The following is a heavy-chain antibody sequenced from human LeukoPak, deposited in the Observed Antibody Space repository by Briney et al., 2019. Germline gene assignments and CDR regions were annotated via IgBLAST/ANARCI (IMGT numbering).Heavy chain of an antibody. CDR3: ARVPRGGSYYFDY. D-gene: IGHD1-26*01. CDR2: ISGSGGST. CDR1: GFTFSSYA. Sequence: PGGSLRLSCAASGFTFSSYAMSWVRQAPGKGLEWVSAISGSGGSTYYADSVKGRFTISRDNSKNTLYLQMNSLRAEDTAVYYCARVPRGGSYYFDYWGQGTLVTVSS. V-gene: IGHV3-23*01. J-gene: IGHJ4*02.